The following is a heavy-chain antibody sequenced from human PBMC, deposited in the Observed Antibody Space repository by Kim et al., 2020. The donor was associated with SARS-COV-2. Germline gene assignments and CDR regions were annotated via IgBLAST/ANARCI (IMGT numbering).Heavy chain of an antibody. V-gene: IGHV3-23*01. Sequence: ANSVKGRFTISRDKSKNSLYLQMSSLRAEDTALYYCARDRSDYSYYGMDVWGQGTTVTVSS. D-gene: IGHD5-12*01. CDR3: ARDRSDYSYYGMDV. J-gene: IGHJ6*02.